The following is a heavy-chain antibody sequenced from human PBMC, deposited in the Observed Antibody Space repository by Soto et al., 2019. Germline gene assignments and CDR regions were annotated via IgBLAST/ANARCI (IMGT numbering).Heavy chain of an antibody. J-gene: IGHJ4*02. CDR3: ATGLERTYTFDY. D-gene: IGHD1-1*01. Sequence: ASVKVSCKVSGYTLTELSMHWVRQAPGKGLEWMGGFDPEDGETIYAQKFQGRVTMTEDTSTDTAYMDLSSLRSEDTAVYYCATGLERTYTFDYWGQGTLVTVSS. CDR2: FDPEDGET. V-gene: IGHV1-24*01. CDR1: GYTLTELS.